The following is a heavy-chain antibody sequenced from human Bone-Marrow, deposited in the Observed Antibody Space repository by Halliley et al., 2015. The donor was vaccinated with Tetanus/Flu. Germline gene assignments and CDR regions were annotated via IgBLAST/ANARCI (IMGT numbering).Heavy chain of an antibody. Sequence: YDGINKYYPESVKGRFPNSRDNSKNTFYLQMNSLRPEGTAVYFWASLDYGSGSYGYYYGMDVWGQGTTVTVSS. D-gene: IGHD3-10*01. CDR3: ASLDYGSGSYGYYYGMDV. V-gene: IGHV3-30*05. CDR2: YDGINK. J-gene: IGHJ6*02.